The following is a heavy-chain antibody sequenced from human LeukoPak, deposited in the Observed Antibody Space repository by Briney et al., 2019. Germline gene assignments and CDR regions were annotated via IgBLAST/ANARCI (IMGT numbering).Heavy chain of an antibody. D-gene: IGHD3-22*01. CDR3: ARDKAPGYYDSSGYYDY. CDR1: DGSISSYY. J-gene: IGHJ4*02. V-gene: IGHV4-59*01. CDR2: IYYSGST. Sequence: SETLSLTCTVSDGSISSYYWSWIRQPPGKGLEWIGYIYYSGSTNYNPSLKSRVTISVETSKNQFSLKLSSVTAADTAVYYCARDKAPGYYDSSGYYDYWGQGTLVTVSS.